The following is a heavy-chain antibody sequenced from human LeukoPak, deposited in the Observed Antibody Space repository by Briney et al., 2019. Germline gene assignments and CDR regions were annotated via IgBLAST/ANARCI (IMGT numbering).Heavy chain of an antibody. Sequence: SVKVSCKASGGTFSSYAISWVRQAPGQGLEWRGGIIPIFGTSNYVQKFQGRVTITTDESTSTAYMELSSLRSEDTAVYYCARYPYSYGTYYFDYWGQGTLVTVSS. CDR2: IIPIFGTS. CDR1: GGTFSSYA. CDR3: ARYPYSYGTYYFDY. D-gene: IGHD5-18*01. J-gene: IGHJ4*02. V-gene: IGHV1-69*05.